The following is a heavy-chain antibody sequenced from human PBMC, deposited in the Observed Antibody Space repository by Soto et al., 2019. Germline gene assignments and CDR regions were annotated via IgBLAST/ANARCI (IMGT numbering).Heavy chain of an antibody. CDR1: GDSVSSNSAA. J-gene: IGHJ6*02. V-gene: IGHV6-1*01. CDR2: TYYRSKWYN. D-gene: IGHD3-3*01. CDR3: AKELGGLLRFLVGSYYGMDV. Sequence: SQTLSLTCAISGDSVSSNSAAWNWIRRSPSRGLEWLGRTYYRSKWYNDYAVSVKSRITINPDTSKNQFSLQLNSVTPEDTAVYYCAKELGGLLRFLVGSYYGMDVWGQGTTVTVSS.